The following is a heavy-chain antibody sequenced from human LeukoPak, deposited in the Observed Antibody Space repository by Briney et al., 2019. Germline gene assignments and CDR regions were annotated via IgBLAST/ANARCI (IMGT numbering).Heavy chain of an antibody. CDR3: ARDDVYPNP. V-gene: IGHV3-74*03. CDR1: GFTFSSYW. J-gene: IGHJ5*02. CDR2: INDDGNSI. Sequence: PGGSLRLSCAASGFTFSSYWMHWVRQAPGKGPVWVSRINDDGNSITYADFVKGRFTISRDNAKNTLYLQMNSLRAEDTAVYYCARDDVYPNPWGQGTLVTVSS. D-gene: IGHD2-2*02.